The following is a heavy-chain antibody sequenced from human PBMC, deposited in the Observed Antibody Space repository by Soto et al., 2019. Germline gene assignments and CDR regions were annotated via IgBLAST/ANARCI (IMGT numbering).Heavy chain of an antibody. CDR3: ARDSKWLIINGNWFAS. Sequence: QVQLVQSGAEVKKPGASVKVSCKFSGYSFINYGMTWARQAPGQGLEWMGWISGSNGATKYSQRFQGRVTLTTDTSMTSACMELRILTFDDTAVYYCARDSKWLIINGNWFASWGQGTLVTVSS. CDR2: ISGSNGAT. CDR1: GYSFINYG. V-gene: IGHV1-18*04. D-gene: IGHD5-12*01. J-gene: IGHJ5*01.